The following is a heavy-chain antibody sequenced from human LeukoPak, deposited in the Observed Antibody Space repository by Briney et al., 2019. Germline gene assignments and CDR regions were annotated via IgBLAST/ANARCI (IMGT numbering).Heavy chain of an antibody. CDR1: GYTFTSYG. D-gene: IGHD3-3*01. CDR3: ARDLYYDFWSGFPSSHFDY. Sequence: ASVKVSCKASGYTFTSYGISWVRQAPGQGLEWMGWISAYNGNTNYALKLQGRVTMTTDTSTSTAYMELRSLRSDDTAVYYCARDLYYDFWSGFPSSHFDYWGQGTLVTVSS. J-gene: IGHJ4*02. V-gene: IGHV1-18*01. CDR2: ISAYNGNT.